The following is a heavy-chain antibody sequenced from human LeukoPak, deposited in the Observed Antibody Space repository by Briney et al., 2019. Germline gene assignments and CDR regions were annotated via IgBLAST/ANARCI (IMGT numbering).Heavy chain of an antibody. CDR3: ARAGNNRSFDY. J-gene: IGHJ4*02. Sequence: SETLSLTCTVSGDSVSIYYWSWIRQPPGKGLEWIGYIYYRGNTNYNPYLKSRVTMAVDTSKNQFSLKVSSVTAADTAVYYCARAGNNRSFDYWGQGTLVTVSS. CDR2: IYYRGNT. D-gene: IGHD1-14*01. V-gene: IGHV4-59*02. CDR1: GDSVSIYY.